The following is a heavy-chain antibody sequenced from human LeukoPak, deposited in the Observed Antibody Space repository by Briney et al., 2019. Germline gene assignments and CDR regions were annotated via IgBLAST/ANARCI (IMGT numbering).Heavy chain of an antibody. CDR2: INPSGGST. Sequence: ASVKVSCKASGYTFTSYYMHWMRQAPGQGLEWMGIINPSGGSTSYAQKFQGRVTMTRDTSTSTVYMELSSLRSGDTAVYYCARDGTQGIAAAEWFDLWGQGTLVTVSS. D-gene: IGHD6-13*01. J-gene: IGHJ5*02. V-gene: IGHV1-46*01. CDR1: GYTFTSYY. CDR3: ARDGTQGIAAAEWFDL.